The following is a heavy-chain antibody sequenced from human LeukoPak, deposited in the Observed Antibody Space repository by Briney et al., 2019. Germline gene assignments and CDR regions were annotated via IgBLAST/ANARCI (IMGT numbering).Heavy chain of an antibody. J-gene: IGHJ5*02. CDR2: ISSLSNYI. Sequence: GGSLILSCAASGFTFSLYSMNWVRQPPGTGLEWVSSISSLSNYIYYADSVKGRFTISRDNAKTSLYLQMNSLRAEDTAVYYCARDRTSHPDNWFDPWGQGTLVTVSS. CDR3: ARDRTSHPDNWFDP. V-gene: IGHV3-21*01. D-gene: IGHD2-2*01. CDR1: GFTFSLYS.